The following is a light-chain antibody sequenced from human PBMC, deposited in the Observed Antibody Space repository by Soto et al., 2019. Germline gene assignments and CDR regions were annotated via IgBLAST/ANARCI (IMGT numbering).Light chain of an antibody. Sequence: QSVLTQPASVSGSRGQSITISCTGTSSDVGGYNFVSWYQQHPGRAPKLIIHEVSNRPSGVSSRFSGSKSGNTASLTISRLQAEDEADYYCSSYASGSTLVVFGGGTQLTVL. CDR1: SSDVGGYNF. CDR2: EVS. CDR3: SSYASGSTLVV. V-gene: IGLV2-14*01. J-gene: IGLJ2*01.